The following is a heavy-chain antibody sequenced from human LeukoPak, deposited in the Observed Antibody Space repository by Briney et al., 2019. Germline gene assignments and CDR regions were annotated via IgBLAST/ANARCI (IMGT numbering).Heavy chain of an antibody. CDR2: IYPGDSDT. CDR1: GYSFTSYW. CDR3: ARRQGCSSTSCPPDY. Sequence: LGESLKISCRGSGYSFTSYWIGWVRPMPGKGLELMWIIYPGDSDTRYTPSFQGQVTMSADKSINTAYLQWSSLKASDTAMYYCARRQGCSSTSCPPDYWGQGTLVTVSP. J-gene: IGHJ4*02. D-gene: IGHD2-2*01. V-gene: IGHV5-51*01.